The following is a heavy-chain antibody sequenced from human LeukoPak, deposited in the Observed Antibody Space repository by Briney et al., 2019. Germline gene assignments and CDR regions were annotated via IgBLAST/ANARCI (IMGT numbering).Heavy chain of an antibody. Sequence: GASVKVSCKASGYTFTSYDFNWVRQATGQGLGWMGWMNPNSGNTGYAQKFQGRVTMTRNTSISTAYMELSSLRSEDTAVYYCARVHGTSYDTSGYYYGPEDYWGQGTLVTVSS. CDR2: MNPNSGNT. J-gene: IGHJ4*02. V-gene: IGHV1-8*01. CDR1: GYTFTSYD. D-gene: IGHD3-22*01. CDR3: ARVHGTSYDTSGYYYGPEDY.